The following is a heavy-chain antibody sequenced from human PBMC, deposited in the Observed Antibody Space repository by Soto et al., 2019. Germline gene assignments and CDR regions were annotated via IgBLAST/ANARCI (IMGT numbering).Heavy chain of an antibody. Sequence: ASVKVSCKASGYTFTSYDINWVRQATGQGLEWMGWMNPNSGNTGYAQKFQGRVTMTRNTSISTAYMELSSLRSEDTAVYYCARRQADFWSGYFYESYYYYLAVWGKGTTVTVSS. V-gene: IGHV1-8*01. CDR3: ARRQADFWSGYFYESYYYYLAV. J-gene: IGHJ6*03. CDR1: GYTFTSYD. D-gene: IGHD3-3*01. CDR2: MNPNSGNT.